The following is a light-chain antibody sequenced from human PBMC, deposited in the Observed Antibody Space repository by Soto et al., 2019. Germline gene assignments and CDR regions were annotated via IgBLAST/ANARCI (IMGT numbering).Light chain of an antibody. CDR1: QSVSSN. V-gene: IGKV3-15*01. Sequence: IEMTQSPATLSVSPGERAALSCRASQSVSSNLVWYQQKPGQAPRLLIYGASTRVTGIPARFSGSGSGTEFTLTISSLQSEDFAVYYCQQYHNWWTFGQGTKMDIK. CDR2: GAS. CDR3: QQYHNWWT. J-gene: IGKJ1*01.